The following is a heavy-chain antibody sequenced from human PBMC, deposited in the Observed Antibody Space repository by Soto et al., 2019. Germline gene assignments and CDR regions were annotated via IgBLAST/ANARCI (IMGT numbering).Heavy chain of an antibody. Sequence: QVQLVQSGAEVKKPGSSVKVSCKASGLIFSSYAISWVRQAPGQGLEWVGGILPIFGTTNYAQRSKGRATITADTSTTTTFRDLRSLRSEETAVYFCVRGGNDDISTGKVYYFPGMDVWGQANTVTVSS. D-gene: IGHD3-9*01. CDR3: VRGGNDDISTGKVYYFPGMDV. CDR1: GLIFSSYA. V-gene: IGHV1-69*06. J-gene: IGHJ6*02. CDR2: ILPIFGTT.